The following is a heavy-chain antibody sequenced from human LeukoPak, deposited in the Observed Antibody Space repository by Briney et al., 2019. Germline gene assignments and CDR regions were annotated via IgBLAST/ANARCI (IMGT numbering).Heavy chain of an antibody. CDR3: ATYSTGFDI. D-gene: IGHD6-19*01. J-gene: IGHJ3*02. CDR2: IYYDGST. V-gene: IGHV4-59*02. CDR1: GGSVNSYY. Sequence: SETLSLTCSVSGGSVNSYYWSWIRQPPGKGLEWIGYIYYDGSTHYNPSLKSRVTISVDTSKKQFSLKLSSVTAADTAVYYCATYSTGFDIWGQGTVVTVSS.